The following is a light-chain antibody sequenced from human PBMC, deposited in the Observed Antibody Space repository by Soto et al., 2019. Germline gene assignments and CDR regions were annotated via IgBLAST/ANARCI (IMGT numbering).Light chain of an antibody. CDR2: EVS. J-gene: IGLJ1*01. Sequence: QSALTQPASVSGSPGQSITISCTGTSSDVGSYNRVSWYQQPPGTAPKLIIYEVSNRPSGVSNRFSGSKSGNTASLTISGLQTEDEADYYCNSYTTSGTYAFGTGTKLTVL. V-gene: IGLV2-14*01. CDR3: NSYTTSGTYA. CDR1: SSDVGSYNR.